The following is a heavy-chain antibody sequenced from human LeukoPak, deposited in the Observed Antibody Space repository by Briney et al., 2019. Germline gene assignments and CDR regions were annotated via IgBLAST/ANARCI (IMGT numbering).Heavy chain of an antibody. Sequence: GGSLRLSCAASGFTFSSYAMSWVRQAPGKGLEWVSAISGSGGSTYHADSVKGRFTISRDSSKNTLFLQMNRLRPEDAAVYYCAKAPVTTCRGAYCYPFDYWGQGTLVTVSS. CDR2: ISGSGGST. CDR3: AKAPVTTCRGAYCYPFDY. J-gene: IGHJ4*02. V-gene: IGHV3-23*01. D-gene: IGHD2-21*01. CDR1: GFTFSSYA.